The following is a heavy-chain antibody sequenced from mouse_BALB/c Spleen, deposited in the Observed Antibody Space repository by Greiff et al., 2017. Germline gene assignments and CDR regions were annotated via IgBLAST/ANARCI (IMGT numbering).Heavy chain of an antibody. J-gene: IGHJ4*01. CDR1: GFTFSSYG. V-gene: IGHV5-6*01. CDR2: ISSGGSYT. Sequence: EVMLVESGGDLVKPGGSLKLSCAASGFTFSSYGMSWVRQTPDKRLEWVATISSGGSYTYYPDSVKGRFTISRDNAQNTLYLQMSSLKSEDTAMYYSARQGDGYYPYAMDYWGQGTSVTVSS. D-gene: IGHD2-3*01. CDR3: ARQGDGYYPYAMDY.